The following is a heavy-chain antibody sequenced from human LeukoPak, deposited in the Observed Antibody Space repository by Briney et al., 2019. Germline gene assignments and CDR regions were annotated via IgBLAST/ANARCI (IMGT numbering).Heavy chain of an antibody. CDR2: INPDSGGT. CDR3: AKGQTSGWYTDFDY. CDR1: GYSFTGYY. V-gene: IGHV1-2*02. Sequence: ASVKVSCKASGYSFTGYYMHWVRQAPGQGLEWMGRINPDSGGTNYEQKFQGRVTMTGDTSITTAYMELSRLTSDDTAVYYCAKGQTSGWYTDFDYWGQGTLVTVSS. J-gene: IGHJ4*01. D-gene: IGHD6-19*01.